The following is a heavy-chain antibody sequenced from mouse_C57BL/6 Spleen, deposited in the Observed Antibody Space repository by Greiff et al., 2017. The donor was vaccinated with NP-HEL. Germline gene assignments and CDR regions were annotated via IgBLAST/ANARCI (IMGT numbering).Heavy chain of an antibody. Sequence: EVKLQESGPGLVKPSQSLSLTCSVTGYSITSGYYWNWIRQFPGNKLEWMGYISYDGSNNYNPSLKNRISITRDTSKNQFFLKLNSVTTEDTATYYCARERVKYYFDYWGQGTTLTVSS. CDR1: GYSITSGYY. CDR2: ISYDGSN. V-gene: IGHV3-6*01. D-gene: IGHD1-3*01. J-gene: IGHJ2*01. CDR3: ARERVKYYFDY.